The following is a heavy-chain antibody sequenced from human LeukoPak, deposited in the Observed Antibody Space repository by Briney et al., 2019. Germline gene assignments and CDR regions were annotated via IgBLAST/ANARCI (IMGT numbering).Heavy chain of an antibody. CDR3: VRGGYCGSSICYSFNAFDI. V-gene: IGHV3-48*03. J-gene: IGHJ3*02. CDR1: GFTFSNYE. Sequence: GGSLELLRAASGFTFSNYEMNWVRQAPGKGLEWVSYIRTAGSTIYYADSVKGRFTISRDDANNSLYLQMNSLRAEDTAVYYCVRGGYCGSSICYSFNAFDIWGQGTPVTVSA. D-gene: IGHD2-2*01. CDR2: IRTAGSTI.